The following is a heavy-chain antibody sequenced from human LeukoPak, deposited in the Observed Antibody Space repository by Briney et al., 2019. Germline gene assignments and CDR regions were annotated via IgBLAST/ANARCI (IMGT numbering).Heavy chain of an antibody. CDR3: AREGDTALDY. V-gene: IGHV3-30-3*01. D-gene: IGHD5-18*01. CDR2: ISYDGSNK. J-gene: IGHJ4*02. Sequence: GRSLRLSCAASGFTFSGYAMHWVRQAPGKGLEWVAVISYDGSNKYYADSVKGRFTISRDNSKNTLYLQMNSLRAEDTAVYYCAREGDTALDYWGQGTLVTVSS. CDR1: GFTFSGYA.